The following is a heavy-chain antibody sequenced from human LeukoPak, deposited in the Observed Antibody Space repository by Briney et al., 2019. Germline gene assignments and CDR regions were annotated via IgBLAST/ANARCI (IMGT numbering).Heavy chain of an antibody. V-gene: IGHV3-48*04. CDR3: ARDKELQWKAPNWYFDL. Sequence: GGSLRLSCAASGFTFSNYAMSWVRQAPGKGLEWVSYISSSSSTIYYADSVKGRFTISRDNAKNSLYLQMNSLRAEDTAVYYCARDKELQWKAPNWYFDLWGRGTLVTVSS. D-gene: IGHD1-26*01. J-gene: IGHJ2*01. CDR1: GFTFSNYA. CDR2: ISSSSSTI.